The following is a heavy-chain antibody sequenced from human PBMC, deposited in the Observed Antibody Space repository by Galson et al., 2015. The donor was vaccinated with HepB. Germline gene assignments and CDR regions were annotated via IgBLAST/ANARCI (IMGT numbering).Heavy chain of an antibody. D-gene: IGHD2-2*01. CDR1: GYTFTSYA. Sequence: SVKVSCKASGYTFTSYAMHWVRQAPGQRLEWMGWINAGNGNTKYSQKFQGRVTITRDTSASTAYMELSSLRSEDTAVYYCARVGGYCSSTSCPYYFDYWGQGTLVTVSS. J-gene: IGHJ4*02. V-gene: IGHV1-3*01. CDR3: ARVGGYCSSTSCPYYFDY. CDR2: INAGNGNT.